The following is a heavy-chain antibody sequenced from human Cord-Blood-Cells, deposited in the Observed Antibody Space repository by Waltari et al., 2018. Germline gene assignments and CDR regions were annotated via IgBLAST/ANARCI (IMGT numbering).Heavy chain of an antibody. D-gene: IGHD6-6*01. CDR3: ARAPYSSSFAFDI. Sequence: EVQLVESGGGLIQPGGSLRLSCAASGFTVSSKYMSWVRQAPGKGMEWVSVMYSGGSTYYANAGKGRFTSSRDNAKNPLYLQMNSLRAEDRAVYYCARAPYSSSFAFDIWGQGTMVTVSS. CDR1: GFTVSSKY. CDR2: MYSGGST. V-gene: IGHV3-53*01. J-gene: IGHJ3*02.